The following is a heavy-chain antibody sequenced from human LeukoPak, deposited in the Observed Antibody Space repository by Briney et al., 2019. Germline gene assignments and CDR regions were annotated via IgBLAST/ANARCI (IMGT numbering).Heavy chain of an antibody. J-gene: IGHJ6*02. V-gene: IGHV4-31*02. CDR1: GGSISSGVYY. D-gene: IGHD6-13*01. CDR2: IHNSGSA. CDR3: AREGIAADGMDV. Sequence: SETLSLTCTVSGGSISSGVYYWSWIRQHPGKGLEWIGYIHNSGSAYYNPSLKSRVTISVDTSKNQFSLRLSSVTAADTAVYYCAREGIAADGMDVWGQGTTVTVSS.